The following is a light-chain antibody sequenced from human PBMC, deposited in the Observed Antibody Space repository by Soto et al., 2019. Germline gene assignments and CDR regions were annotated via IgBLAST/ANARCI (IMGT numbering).Light chain of an antibody. V-gene: IGLV1-47*01. CDR3: AKWDDSLRVYV. CDR1: NSRSGSNY. CDR2: RND. J-gene: IGLJ1*01. Sequence: QSLLPQPPSASGTPRQRVTISCSTTNSRSGSNYVYWYQQLPGAAPKLLIYRNDQRPSGVPDRFSASKSGTSASLAISGLRSEDEADYFCAKWDDSLRVYVFGSGTKVTVL.